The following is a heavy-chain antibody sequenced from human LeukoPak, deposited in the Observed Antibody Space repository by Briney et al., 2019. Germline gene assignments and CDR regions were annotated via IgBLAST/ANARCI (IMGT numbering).Heavy chain of an antibody. CDR1: GFTFSSYA. Sequence: PGGSLRLSCAASGFTFSSYAMSWVRQAPGKGLEWVSAISGSGGSTYYADSVKGRFTISRDNSKNTLYLQMNSLRAEDTAVYYCAIDPSPISSSWPIAPTQRFDYWGQGTLVTVSS. J-gene: IGHJ4*02. CDR2: ISGSGGST. V-gene: IGHV3-23*01. CDR3: AIDPSPISSSWPIAPTQRFDY. D-gene: IGHD6-13*01.